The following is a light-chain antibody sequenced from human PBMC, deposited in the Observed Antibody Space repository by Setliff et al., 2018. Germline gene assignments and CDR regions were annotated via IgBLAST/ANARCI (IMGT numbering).Light chain of an antibody. Sequence: KRVTISCTGSSSNIGAGYDVHWYQQLPGTAPKLLIYGNSNRPSGVPDRFSGSKSGTSASLAITGLQAEDEADYYCAAWDDSLNGHVFGTGTKVTVL. CDR2: GNS. V-gene: IGLV1-40*01. J-gene: IGLJ1*01. CDR1: SSNIGAGYD. CDR3: AAWDDSLNGHV.